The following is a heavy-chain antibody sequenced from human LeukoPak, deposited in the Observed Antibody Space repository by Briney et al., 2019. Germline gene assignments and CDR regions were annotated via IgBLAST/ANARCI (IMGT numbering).Heavy chain of an antibody. CDR3: ARDGAYCGGDCYLFDY. CDR2: IIPIFGTA. D-gene: IGHD2-21*02. Sequence: GSSVKVSCKASGGTFSSYAISWVRQAPGQGLEWMGGIIPIFGTANYAQKFQGRVTITADESTSTAYMELSSLRSEDTAVYYCARDGAYCGGDCYLFDYWGQGTLVTVSS. CDR1: GGTFSSYA. J-gene: IGHJ4*02. V-gene: IGHV1-69*01.